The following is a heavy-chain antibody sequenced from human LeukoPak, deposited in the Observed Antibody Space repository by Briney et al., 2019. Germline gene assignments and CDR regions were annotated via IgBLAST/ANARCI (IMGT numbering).Heavy chain of an antibody. Sequence: PSETLSLTCTVSGGSISSGDYYWSWIRQPPGKGLEWIGYIYYSGSIYYNPSLKSRVTISVDTSKNQFSLKLSSVTAADTAVYYCARDSYGSGSYTDYGMDVWGKGTTVTVSS. J-gene: IGHJ6*04. CDR3: ARDSYGSGSYTDYGMDV. CDR1: GGSISSGDYY. V-gene: IGHV4-30-4*01. CDR2: IYYSGSI. D-gene: IGHD3-10*01.